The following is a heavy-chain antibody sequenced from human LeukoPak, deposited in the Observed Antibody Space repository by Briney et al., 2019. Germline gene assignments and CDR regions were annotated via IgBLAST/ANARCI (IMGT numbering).Heavy chain of an antibody. CDR1: GFTFSSYG. V-gene: IGHV3-30*18. D-gene: IGHD2-2*01. CDR2: ISYDGSNK. CDR3: AKDRGGEYQLLLDY. Sequence: GGSLRLSCVASGFTFSSYGMHWVRQAPGKGLEWVAVISYDGSNKYYADSVKGRFTISRDNSKNTLYLQMNSLRAEDTAVYYCAKDRGGEYQLLLDYWGQGTLVTVSS. J-gene: IGHJ4*02.